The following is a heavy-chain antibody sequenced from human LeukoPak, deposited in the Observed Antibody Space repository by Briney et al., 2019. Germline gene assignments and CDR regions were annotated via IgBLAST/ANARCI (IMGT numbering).Heavy chain of an antibody. D-gene: IGHD3-22*01. CDR1: GYSFTSYW. J-gene: IGHJ3*02. CDR3: ARTILPYYYDSSGSNDAFDI. Sequence: GESLKISCKGSGYSFTSYWIGWVRQTPGKGLEWMGIIYPGDSDTRYSPSFQGQVTISADKSISTAYLQWSSLNASDTAMYYCARTILPYYYDSSGSNDAFDIWGQGTMVTVSS. V-gene: IGHV5-51*01. CDR2: IYPGDSDT.